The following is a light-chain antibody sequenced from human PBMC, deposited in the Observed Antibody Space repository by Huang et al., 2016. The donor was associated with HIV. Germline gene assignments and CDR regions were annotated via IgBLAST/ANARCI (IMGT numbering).Light chain of an antibody. V-gene: IGKV3-15*01. CDR2: GAS. Sequence: ETVMTQTPATLSVSPGERATLFCRASQSVSSNFAWYQHKPGQAPRLLIYGASTRPTVSPGRFSGSGSGTEFTLTISSLQSEDFAVYYCHQYNNWPPWTFGQGTKVEIK. CDR1: QSVSSN. CDR3: HQYNNWPPWT. J-gene: IGKJ1*01.